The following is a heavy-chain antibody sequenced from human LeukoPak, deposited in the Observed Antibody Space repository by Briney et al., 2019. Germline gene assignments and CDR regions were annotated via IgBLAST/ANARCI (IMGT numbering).Heavy chain of an antibody. CDR3: AREQHCSGGSCYSSGPYYYYGMDV. J-gene: IGHJ6*02. Sequence: GGSLRLSCAASGFTFSSYAMHWVRQAPGKGLEWVAVISYDGSNKYYADSVKGRFTISRDNSKNTLYLQMNSLRAEDTAVYYCAREQHCSGGSCYSSGPYYYYGMDVWGQGTTVTVSS. V-gene: IGHV3-30-3*01. D-gene: IGHD2-15*01. CDR2: ISYDGSNK. CDR1: GFTFSSYA.